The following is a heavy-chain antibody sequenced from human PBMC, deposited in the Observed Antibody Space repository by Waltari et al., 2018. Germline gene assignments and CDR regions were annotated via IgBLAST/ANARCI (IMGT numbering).Heavy chain of an antibody. D-gene: IGHD2-15*01. CDR3: ARDRGRGLYLDT. CDR2: VHGSGKT. V-gene: IGHV4-4*02. J-gene: IGHJ5*02. CDR1: GDSVSSTYW. Sequence: QLPLQESGPGLVQPSGTLSLSCAVSGDSVSSTYWWSWVRQSPQRGLEWIGQVHGSGKTNYNPSFASRVTTSLDASNNRFSLRVTSATAADTAVYYCARDRGRGLYLDTWGPGTLVTVSP.